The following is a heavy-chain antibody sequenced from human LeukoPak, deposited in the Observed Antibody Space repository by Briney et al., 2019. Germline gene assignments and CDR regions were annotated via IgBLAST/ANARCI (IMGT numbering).Heavy chain of an antibody. V-gene: IGHV3-7*01. CDR2: IKQDGSEK. Sequence: GGSLRLSCAASGFTFSSYWMSWVRQAPGKGLEWVANIKQDGSEKYYVDSVKGRFTISRDNAKNSLYLQMNSLRAKDTAVYYCASHRVPGHYFDYWGQGTLVTVSS. D-gene: IGHD3-10*01. J-gene: IGHJ4*02. CDR3: ASHRVPGHYFDY. CDR1: GFTFSSYW.